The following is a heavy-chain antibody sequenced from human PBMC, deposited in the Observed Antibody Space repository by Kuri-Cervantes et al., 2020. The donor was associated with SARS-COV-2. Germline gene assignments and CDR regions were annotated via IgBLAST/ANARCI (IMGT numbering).Heavy chain of an antibody. J-gene: IGHJ4*02. V-gene: IGHV3-23*01. CDR2: ITISGLST. CDR3: AKIAEYNSGWYYD. Sequence: GESLKISCGASGFTFSHYAMSWFRQAPGKGLEWVSTITISGLSTHYADSVKGRFTISRDNSKNTAYLQMNSLRADDTAVYYCAKIAEYNSGWYYDWGQGTLVTVSS. D-gene: IGHD6-19*01. CDR1: GFTFSHYA.